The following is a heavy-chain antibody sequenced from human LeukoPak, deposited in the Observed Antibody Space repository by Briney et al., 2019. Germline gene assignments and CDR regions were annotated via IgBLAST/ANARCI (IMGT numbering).Heavy chain of an antibody. CDR2: ISSSGTYI. CDR1: GFSFSSYS. J-gene: IGHJ5*02. Sequence: GGSLRLSCAASGFSFSSYSMNWVRQAPGKGLEWVSSISSSGTYIYYADSVKGRFTISRDNAKNSLYLQMKSLRAEDTAVYYCARAYGGYNWSDPWGQGTLVTVSS. CDR3: ARAYGGYNWSDP. V-gene: IGHV3-21*01. D-gene: IGHD4-23*01.